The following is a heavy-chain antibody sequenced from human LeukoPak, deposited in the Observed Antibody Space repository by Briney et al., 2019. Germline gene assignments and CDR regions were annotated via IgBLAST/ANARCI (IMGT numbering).Heavy chain of an antibody. D-gene: IGHD4-17*01. Sequence: ASVKVSCKVSGYTFTDYYIHWVRQAPGQGLEWMGWTSPKGAGAMYAQKFQGRITITGDTSTSTVYMELDRLTFDDTAVYYCARDNYGILDYWGQGTLVTVSS. J-gene: IGHJ4*02. CDR3: ARDNYGILDY. CDR2: TSPKGAGA. CDR1: GYTFTDYY. V-gene: IGHV1-2*02.